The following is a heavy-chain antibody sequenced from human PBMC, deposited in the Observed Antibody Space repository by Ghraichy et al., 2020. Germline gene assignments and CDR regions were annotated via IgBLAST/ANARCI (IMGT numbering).Heavy chain of an antibody. CDR1: GGSFSGYY. Sequence: SQTLSLTCAVYGGSFSGYYWSWIRQPPGKGLEWIGEINHSGSTNYNPSLKSRVTISVDTSKNQFSLKLSSVTAADTAVYYCARVVPVVVPAAMPAAGIRRGWFDPWGQGTLVTVSS. D-gene: IGHD2-2*01. V-gene: IGHV4-34*01. J-gene: IGHJ5*02. CDR3: ARVVPVVVPAAMPAAGIRRGWFDP. CDR2: INHSGST.